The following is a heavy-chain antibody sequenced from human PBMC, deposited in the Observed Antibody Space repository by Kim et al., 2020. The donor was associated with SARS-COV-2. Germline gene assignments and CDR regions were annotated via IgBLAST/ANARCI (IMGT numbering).Heavy chain of an antibody. CDR3: AALDTVQVPGGI. J-gene: IGHJ4*02. D-gene: IGHD3-10*01. Sequence: KVDSVKGRVTMSRDKAKNSLYLQMSSLRTEDTAIYYCAALDTVQVPGGIWGQGTLVTVSS. V-gene: IGHV3-7*01.